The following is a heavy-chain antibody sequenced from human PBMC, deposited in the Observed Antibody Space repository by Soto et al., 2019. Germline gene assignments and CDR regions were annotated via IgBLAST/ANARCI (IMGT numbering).Heavy chain of an antibody. D-gene: IGHD6-19*01. V-gene: IGHV3-23*01. CDR2: ISGSGDST. J-gene: IGHJ4*02. CDR1: GFTFSSYA. CDR3: ARRGSGGHDDY. Sequence: EVQLLESGGGLVQPGGSLRLSCAASGFTFSSYAMRWVRQAPGKGLEWVSAISGSGDSTYYADSVKGRFTTSRDNSKNAVYLQMNSLSAEDTAVYDCARRGSGGHDDYWGQGTLVTVSS.